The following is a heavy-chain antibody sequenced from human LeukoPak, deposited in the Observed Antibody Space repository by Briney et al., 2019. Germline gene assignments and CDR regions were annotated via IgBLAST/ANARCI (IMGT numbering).Heavy chain of an antibody. Sequence: SETLSLTCTVSGGSISSHHWTWIRQPPGKGLEWIGYIYYRGGTNYNPSLQSRVTIPVDTSKNQFSLKVPSVTAADTAVYYFARYDVDMATNDWCQGTLITVSS. D-gene: IGHD5-24*01. J-gene: IGHJ4*02. CDR1: GGSISSHH. CDR3: ARYDVDMATND. V-gene: IGHV4-59*11. CDR2: IYYRGGT.